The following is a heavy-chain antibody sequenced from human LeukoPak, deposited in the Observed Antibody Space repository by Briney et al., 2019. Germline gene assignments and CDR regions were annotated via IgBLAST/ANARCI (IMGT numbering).Heavy chain of an antibody. J-gene: IGHJ4*02. CDR1: GFTFSNAW. CDR3: ITDANSSGSYHDFDH. V-gene: IGHV3-15*01. D-gene: IGHD3-22*01. CDR2: VKTKADGETT. Sequence: PGGSLRLSCAASGFTFSNAWMSRVRQAPGKGLEWVGRVKTKADGETTDYAAPVKGRFTISRDDSKNTLYLQMNSLKTEDTAVYYCITDANSSGSYHDFDHWGQGTLVTVSS.